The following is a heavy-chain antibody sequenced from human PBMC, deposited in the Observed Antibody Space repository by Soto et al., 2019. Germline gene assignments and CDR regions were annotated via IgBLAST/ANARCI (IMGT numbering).Heavy chain of an antibody. CDR1: GFTFSSYS. D-gene: IGHD3-3*01. V-gene: IGHV3-33*08. CDR3: AGFGRGSELYYYGMDV. Sequence: GGSLRLSCAASGFTFSSYSMHWVRQAPGKGLEWVAVIWYDGSNKYYADSVKGRFTISRDNSKNTLYLQMNSLRAEDTAVYYCAGFGRGSELYYYGMDVWGQGTTVTVSS. J-gene: IGHJ6*02. CDR2: IWYDGSNK.